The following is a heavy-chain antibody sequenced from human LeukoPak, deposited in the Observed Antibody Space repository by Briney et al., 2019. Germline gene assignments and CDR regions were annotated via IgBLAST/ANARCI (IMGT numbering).Heavy chain of an antibody. CDR1: GFTISSYG. CDR2: ISGRAGAGNT. J-gene: IGHJ5*02. V-gene: IGHV3-23*01. D-gene: IGHD4-17*01. CDR3: AKCTLYGDFCANWFDP. Sequence: GGSLRLSCAASGFTISSYGMNWVRQAPGKGLEWVSGISGRAGAGNTYYADSVKGRFTISRDNSKNTLYLQMNSLRPEDTAVYFWAKCTLYGDFCANWFDPWGQGTLVTVSS.